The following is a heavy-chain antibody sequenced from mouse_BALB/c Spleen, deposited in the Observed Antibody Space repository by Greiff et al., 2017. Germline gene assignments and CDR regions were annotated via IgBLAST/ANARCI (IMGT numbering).Heavy chain of an antibody. D-gene: IGHD1-2*01. CDR1: GYTFTSYN. CDR2: IYPGNGDT. V-gene: IGHV1-12*01. J-gene: IGHJ1*01. Sequence: LQQPGAELVKPGASVKMSCKASGYTFTSYNMHWVKQTPGQGLEWIGAIYPGNGDTSYNQKFKGKATLTADKSSSTAYMQLSSLTSEDSAVYYCARGALLRYFDVWGAGTTVTVSS. CDR3: ARGALLRYFDV.